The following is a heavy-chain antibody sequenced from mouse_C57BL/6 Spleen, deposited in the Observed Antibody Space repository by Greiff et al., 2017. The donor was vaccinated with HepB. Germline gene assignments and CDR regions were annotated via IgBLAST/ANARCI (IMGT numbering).Heavy chain of an antibody. V-gene: IGHV14-1*01. D-gene: IGHD2-1*01. CDR3: TTRGNYGWFAY. J-gene: IGHJ3*01. CDR1: GFNIKDYY. CDR2: IDPEDGDT. Sequence: VQLQQSGAELVRPGASVKLSCTASGFNIKDYYMHWVKQRPEQGLEWIGRIDPEDGDTEYAPKFQGKATMTADPSSNTAYLQLSSLTSEDTAVYYCTTRGNYGWFAYWGQGTLVTVSA.